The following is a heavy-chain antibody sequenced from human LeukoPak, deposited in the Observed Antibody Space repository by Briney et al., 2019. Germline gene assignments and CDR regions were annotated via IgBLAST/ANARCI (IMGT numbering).Heavy chain of an antibody. CDR1: GFTVSSNY. V-gene: IGHV3-23*01. Sequence: GGSLRLSCAASGFTVSSNYMSWVRQAPGKGLEWVSGISGSGGSTYYTDAVKGRFTISRDISKNTLYLQMNSLRAEDTALYYCAKGGPIMNTAMVGGTLTHWGQGTLVTVSS. J-gene: IGHJ4*02. CDR2: ISGSGGST. D-gene: IGHD5-18*01. CDR3: AKGGPIMNTAMVGGTLTH.